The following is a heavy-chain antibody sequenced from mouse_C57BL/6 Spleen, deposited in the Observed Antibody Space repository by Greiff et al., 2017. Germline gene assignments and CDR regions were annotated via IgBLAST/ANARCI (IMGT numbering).Heavy chain of an antibody. J-gene: IGHJ1*03. CDR2: IYPGDGDT. CDR3: AFITTAVGYFDV. D-gene: IGHD1-1*01. V-gene: IGHV1-82*01. Sequence: QVQLQQSGPELVKPGASVKISCKASGYAFSSSWMNWVKQRPGKGLEWIGRIYPGDGDTNYNGKFKGKATLTADKSSSTAYMQLSSLTSEDSAVYFCAFITTAVGYFDVWGTGTTVTVSS. CDR1: GYAFSSSW.